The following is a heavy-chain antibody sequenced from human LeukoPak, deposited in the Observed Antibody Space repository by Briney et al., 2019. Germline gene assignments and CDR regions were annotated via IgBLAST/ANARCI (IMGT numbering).Heavy chain of an antibody. V-gene: IGHV3-53*01. D-gene: IGHD2-15*01. CDR3: AREDCNGGSCYSAYFQH. CDR1: GFTVSSNY. J-gene: IGHJ1*01. CDR2: IYGGGST. Sequence: GGSLRLSCAASGFTVSSNYMSWVRQAPGKGLEWVSVIYGGGSTYCADSVKGRFTISRDNSKNTLYLQMNSLRVEDTAVYYCAREDCNGGSCYSAYFQHWGQGTLVTVSS.